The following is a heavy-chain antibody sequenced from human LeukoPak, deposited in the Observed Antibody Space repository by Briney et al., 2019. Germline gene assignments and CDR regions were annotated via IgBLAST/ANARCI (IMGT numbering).Heavy chain of an antibody. Sequence: GGSLRLSCAASGFTFSSYGMHWVRQAPGKALEWVAFISYDGNNKYEDSVKGRFTISRDNSKSTLHLQMNGLRAEDTAVYYCARDPLDISRWTNAFDIWGQGTTVIVS. CDR1: GFTFSSYG. J-gene: IGHJ3*02. V-gene: IGHV3-30*03. D-gene: IGHD5-12*01. CDR3: ARDPLDISRWTNAFDI. CDR2: ISYDGNN.